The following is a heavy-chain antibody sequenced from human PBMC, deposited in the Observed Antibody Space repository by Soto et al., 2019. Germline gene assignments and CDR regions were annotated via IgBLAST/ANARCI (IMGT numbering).Heavy chain of an antibody. CDR1: GFTFSSYW. CDR3: ARVGITMVRGRVI. CDR2: INSDGSST. Sequence: VGSLRLSCAASGFTFSSYWMHWVRQAPGKGLVWVSRINSDGSSTSYADSVKGRFTISRDNAKNTLYLQMNSLRAEDTAVYYCARVGITMVRGRVIWGQGTMVTVSS. J-gene: IGHJ3*02. D-gene: IGHD3-10*01. V-gene: IGHV3-74*01.